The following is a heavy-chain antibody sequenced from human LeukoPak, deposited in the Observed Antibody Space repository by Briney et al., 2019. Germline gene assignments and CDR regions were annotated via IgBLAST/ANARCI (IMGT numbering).Heavy chain of an antibody. CDR3: ARDPCGSTTCYLKS. V-gene: IGHV3-21*06. J-gene: IGHJ5*02. Sequence: PGGSLRLSCAASGFTFSSYSMNWVRQAPGKGLEWVSAISGSGGSTYYADSVKGRFTISRDNAKSSVYLQMNRLSAEDTAIYYCARDPCGSTTCYLKSWGQGTLVTVSS. CDR2: ISGSGGST. CDR1: GFTFSSYS. D-gene: IGHD2-2*01.